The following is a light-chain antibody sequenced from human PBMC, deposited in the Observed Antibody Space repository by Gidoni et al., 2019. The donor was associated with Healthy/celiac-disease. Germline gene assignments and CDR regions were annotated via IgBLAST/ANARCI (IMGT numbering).Light chain of an antibody. CDR1: QSVSSSY. V-gene: IGKV3-20*01. CDR2: GAA. J-gene: IGKJ1*01. Sequence: EIVFTQSPGTLSLSPGERATLSCRASQSVSSSYLAWYQQKPGQAPRLLIYGAASRATGIPDRFSGSGYGTDFTLTISRLEHEDFAVYYCQKYGSSPWTFGQGTKVEIK. CDR3: QKYGSSPWT.